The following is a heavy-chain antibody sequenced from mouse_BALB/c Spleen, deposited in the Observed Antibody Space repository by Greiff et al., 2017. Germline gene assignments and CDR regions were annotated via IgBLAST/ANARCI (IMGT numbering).Heavy chain of an antibody. Sequence: EVHLVESGGGLVKPGGSLKLSCAASGFTFSDYYMYWVRQTPEKRLEWVATISDGGSYTYYPDSVKGRFTISRDKAKNNLYLQMSSLKSEDTAMYYCARGGVKDYFDYWGQGTTLTVSS. CDR1: GFTFSDYY. V-gene: IGHV5-4*02. D-gene: IGHD1-3*01. CDR3: ARGGVKDYFDY. J-gene: IGHJ2*01. CDR2: ISDGGSYT.